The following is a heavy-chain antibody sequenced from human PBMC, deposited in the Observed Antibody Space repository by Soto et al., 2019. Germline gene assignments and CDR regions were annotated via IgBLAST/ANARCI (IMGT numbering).Heavy chain of an antibody. CDR1: GGSITSYY. CDR3: ARGGVDYYDSSGYYFSPYYFDY. V-gene: IGHV4-59*12. Sequence: SETLSLTCTVSGGSITSYYWSWIRQPPGKGLEWIGYIYHSGSTYYNPSLKSRVTISVDRSKNQFSLKLSSVTAADTAVYYCARGGVDYYDSSGYYFSPYYFDYWGQGTLVTVSS. CDR2: IYHSGST. J-gene: IGHJ4*02. D-gene: IGHD3-22*01.